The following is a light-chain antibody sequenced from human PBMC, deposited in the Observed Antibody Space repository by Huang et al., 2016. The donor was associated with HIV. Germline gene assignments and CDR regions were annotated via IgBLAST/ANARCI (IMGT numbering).Light chain of an antibody. CDR2: KAS. Sequence: DIQMTQSPSTLSAFVGDRVTITCRTSHIISSWLAWYQQKPGKAPNLLISKASNLESGVPSRFSGNGSGTEFTLTISGLQPDDLATYYCQQQWTFGQGTKVEI. CDR1: HIISSW. J-gene: IGKJ1*01. V-gene: IGKV1-5*03. CDR3: QQQWT.